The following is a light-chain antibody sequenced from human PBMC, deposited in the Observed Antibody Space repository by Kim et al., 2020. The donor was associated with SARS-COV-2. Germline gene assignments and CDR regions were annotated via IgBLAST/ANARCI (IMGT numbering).Light chain of an antibody. CDR2: DNN. J-gene: IGLJ7*01. CDR3: GTWDSSLSAAV. Sequence: GQKVTISCSGSSANIGNNYVSCYQQLPGAAPKLLIFDNNQRPSGIPDRFSGSKSGTSATLGIAGLQTGDEADYYCGTWDSSLSAAVFGGGTQLTVL. V-gene: IGLV1-51*01. CDR1: SANIGNNY.